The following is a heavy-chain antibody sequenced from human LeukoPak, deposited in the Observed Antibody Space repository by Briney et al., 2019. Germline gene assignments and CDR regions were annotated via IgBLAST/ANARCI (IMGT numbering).Heavy chain of an antibody. CDR1: GFTFSSYA. J-gene: IGHJ4*02. D-gene: IGHD4-11*01. V-gene: IGHV3-23*01. CDR3: AKAHYSEYYFDY. CDR2: ISGSGGST. Sequence: GGSLRLSCAASGFTFSSYAMSWIRQAPGKGLEWVSAISGSGGSTYYADSVKGRFTISRDNSKNTLYLQMNSLRAEDTAVYYCAKAHYSEYYFDYWGQGTLVTVSS.